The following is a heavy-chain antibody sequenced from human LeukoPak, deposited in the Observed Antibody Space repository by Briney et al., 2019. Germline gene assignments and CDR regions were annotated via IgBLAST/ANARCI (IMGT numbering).Heavy chain of an antibody. CDR2: IIPIFGTA. V-gene: IGHV1-69*13. D-gene: IGHD3-22*01. CDR1: GGTFSSYA. CDR3: ARARVDYYDSSGYYYYYYYGMDV. Sequence: ASVKVSCKASGGTFSSYAISWVRQAPGQRLEWMGGIIPIFGTANYAQKFQGRVTITADESTSTAYMELSSLRSEDTAVYYCARARVDYYDSSGYYYYYYYGMDVWGQGTTVTVSS. J-gene: IGHJ6*02.